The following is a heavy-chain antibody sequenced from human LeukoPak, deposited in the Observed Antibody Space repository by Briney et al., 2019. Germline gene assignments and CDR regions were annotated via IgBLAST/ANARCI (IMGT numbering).Heavy chain of an antibody. D-gene: IGHD3-22*01. J-gene: IGHJ5*02. CDR2: IYSGGST. V-gene: IGHV3-66*01. Sequence: GGSLRLSCAASGFTVSSNYMSWVRQAPGEGLEWVSVIYSGGSTYYADSVKGRFTISRDNSKTTLYLQMNSLRAEDTAVYYCARTPTQYYYDSSGYYPWGEGTLVTVSS. CDR1: GFTVSSNY. CDR3: ARTPTQYYYDSSGYYP.